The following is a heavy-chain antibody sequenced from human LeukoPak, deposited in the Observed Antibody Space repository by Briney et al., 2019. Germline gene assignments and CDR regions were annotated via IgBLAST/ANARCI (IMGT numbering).Heavy chain of an antibody. D-gene: IGHD5-18*01. CDR3: ARGTYSYGYSYYYYYMDV. J-gene: IGHJ6*03. CDR1: GYIFTSYY. Sequence: GASVKVSCKASGYIFTSYYMHWVRQAPGQGLEWMGWINPNSGGTNYAQKFQGRVTMTRDTSISTAYMELSRLRSDDTAVYYCARGTYSYGYSYYYYYMDVWGKGTTVTVSS. V-gene: IGHV1-2*02. CDR2: INPNSGGT.